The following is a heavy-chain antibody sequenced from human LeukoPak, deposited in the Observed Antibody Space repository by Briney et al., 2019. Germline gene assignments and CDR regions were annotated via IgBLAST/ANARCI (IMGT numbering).Heavy chain of an antibody. CDR2: IYAGGST. J-gene: IGHJ5*02. V-gene: IGHV3-53*01. CDR1: GFSVTSNH. CDR3: ARASSYSFDP. D-gene: IGHD2-21*01. Sequence: GGSLRLSCAASGFSVTSNHMNWVRQAPGKGLEWVSIIYAGGSTYYADSMKGRFTISRDNSRNTLYLQMNTLRAEDTAVYYCARASSYSFDPWGQGTLVTVSS.